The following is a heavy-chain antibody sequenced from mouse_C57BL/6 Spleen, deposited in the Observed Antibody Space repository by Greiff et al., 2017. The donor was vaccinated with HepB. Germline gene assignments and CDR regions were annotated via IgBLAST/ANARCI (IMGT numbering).Heavy chain of an antibody. CDR2: IDPSDSYT. CDR3: ARRGNYGYFDC. D-gene: IGHD1-1*01. Sequence: QVQLQQPGAELVKPGASVKLSCKASGYTFTSYWMQWVKQRPGQGLEWIGEIDPSDSYTNYNQKFKGKATLTVDTSSSTAYMQLSSLTSEDSAVYYCARRGNYGYFDCWGQGTTLTVSS. V-gene: IGHV1-50*01. J-gene: IGHJ2*01. CDR1: GYTFTSYW.